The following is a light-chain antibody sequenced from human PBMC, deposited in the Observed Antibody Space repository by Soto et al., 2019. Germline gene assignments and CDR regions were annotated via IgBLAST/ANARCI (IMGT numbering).Light chain of an antibody. CDR1: SSDVGSYNL. CDR3: CSYAGRSSVV. J-gene: IGLJ2*01. Sequence: QSALTQPASVSGSPGQPITISCTGTSSDVGSYNLVSWYQQYPGKAPKLMIYEGSRRPSGVSNRFSGSKSDNTASLTISGLQAEDEAHYYCCSYAGRSSVVFGGGTKVTVL. V-gene: IGLV2-23*01. CDR2: EGS.